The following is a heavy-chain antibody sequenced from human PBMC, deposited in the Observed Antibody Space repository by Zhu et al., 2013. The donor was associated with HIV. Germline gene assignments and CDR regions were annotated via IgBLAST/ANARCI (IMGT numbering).Heavy chain of an antibody. J-gene: IGHJ4*02. V-gene: IGHV1-69*01. D-gene: IGHD3-22*01. CDR2: IIPIFGTA. CDR3: ARSYYYDSRGYLALFDY. CDR1: GGTFSSYA. Sequence: QVQLVQSGAEVKKPGSSVKVSCKASGGTFSSYAISWVRQAPGQGLEWMGGIIPIFGTANYAQKFQGRVTITADESTSTAYMELSSLRSEDTAVYYCARSYYYDSRGYLALFDYWGQGTLVTVSS.